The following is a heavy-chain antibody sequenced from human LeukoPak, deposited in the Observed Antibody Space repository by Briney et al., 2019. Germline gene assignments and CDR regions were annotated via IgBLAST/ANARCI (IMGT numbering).Heavy chain of an antibody. Sequence: GGSLRLSCAASGFTFSSYSMNWVRQAPGKGLEWVSSISSSSSYIYYAVSVKGRFTISRDNAKNSLYLQMNSLRAEDTAVYYCARELIAAAGSPFDYWGQGTLVTVSS. J-gene: IGHJ4*02. CDR3: ARELIAAAGSPFDY. D-gene: IGHD6-13*01. CDR2: ISSSSSYI. CDR1: GFTFSSYS. V-gene: IGHV3-21*01.